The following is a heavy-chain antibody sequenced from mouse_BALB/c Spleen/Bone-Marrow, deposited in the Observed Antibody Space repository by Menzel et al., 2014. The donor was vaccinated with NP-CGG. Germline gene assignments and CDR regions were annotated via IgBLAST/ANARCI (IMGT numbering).Heavy chain of an antibody. D-gene: IGHD2-3*01. V-gene: IGHV1-84*02. CDR2: IYPGSGNT. J-gene: IGHJ3*01. CDR3: ARSGGYYVRFAY. CDR1: GYTFTDYY. Sequence: QVQLQQSGLELVKPGASVKISCKASGYTFTDYYINWVKQKPGQGLEWIGRIYPGSGNTKYNEKFKGKATLTVDTSSSTAYMQLSSLTSEDTAVYFCARSGGYYVRFAYWGQGTLVTVSA.